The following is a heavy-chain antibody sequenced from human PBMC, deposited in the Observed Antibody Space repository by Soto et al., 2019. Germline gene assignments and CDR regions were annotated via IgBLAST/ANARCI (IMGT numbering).Heavy chain of an antibody. D-gene: IGHD3-10*01. Sequence: EVQLVESGGGLVQPGGSLRLACEASGFTFSSYWLHCVRQPPGKGLEWVSRIDYDGSTINYADPVQGRFSISRDKLKNTVNLQMNSLTADDSYVYYCGRVARGAWGLYDWWGQGTLVIVSS. CDR3: GRVARGAWGLYDW. V-gene: IGHV3-74*01. J-gene: IGHJ4*02. CDR2: IDYDGSTI. CDR1: GFTFSSYW.